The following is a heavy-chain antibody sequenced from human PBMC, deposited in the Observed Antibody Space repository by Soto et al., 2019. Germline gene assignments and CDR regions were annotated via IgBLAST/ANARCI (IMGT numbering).Heavy chain of an antibody. CDR1: GGSISSGGYY. CDR2: IYDSGST. J-gene: IGHJ1*01. V-gene: IGHV4-31*03. CDR3: ARGGTRAYFHH. D-gene: IGHD1-1*01. Sequence: QVQLQESGPGLVKPSQTLSLTCTVSGGSISSGGYYWSWIRQHPGKGLEWIGSIYDSGSTYYNPSLKSRVTISVDASKNQLSLKLASVTAADTAMYYRARGGTRAYFHHWGQGTLVTVSS.